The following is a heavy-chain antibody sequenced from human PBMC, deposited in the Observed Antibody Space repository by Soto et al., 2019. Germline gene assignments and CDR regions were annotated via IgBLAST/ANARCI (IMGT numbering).Heavy chain of an antibody. Sequence: VQLVESGGGLVQPGRSLRLSCAASGFTFDDYAMHWVRQAPGKGLEWVSGISWNSGSIGYADSVKGRFTISRDNAKNSLYLQMNSLRAEDTALYYCAKGYQLLYYYYGMDIWGQGTTVTVSS. J-gene: IGHJ6*02. D-gene: IGHD2-2*02. V-gene: IGHV3-9*01. CDR3: AKGYQLLYYYYGMDI. CDR2: ISWNSGSI. CDR1: GFTFDDYA.